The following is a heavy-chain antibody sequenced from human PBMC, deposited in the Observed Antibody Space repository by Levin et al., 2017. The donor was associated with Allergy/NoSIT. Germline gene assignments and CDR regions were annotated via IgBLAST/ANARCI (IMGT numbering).Heavy chain of an antibody. V-gene: IGHV3-48*01. CDR1: GFTFSHDA. D-gene: IGHD3-9*01. J-gene: IGHJ3*02. Sequence: ASVKVSCAASGFTFSHDAMNWVRQAPGKGLEWVSYISSGSGTIHYVDSVKGRFTISRDNAKNSLYLQMNSLRAEDTALYYCARSHYDTLTGSADAFDIWGQGTKVTVSS. CDR2: ISSGSGTI. CDR3: ARSHYDTLTGSADAFDI.